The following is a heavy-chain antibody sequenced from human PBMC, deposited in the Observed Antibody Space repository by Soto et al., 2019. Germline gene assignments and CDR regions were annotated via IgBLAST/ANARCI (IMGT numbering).Heavy chain of an antibody. Sequence: CVSLSCAAAGLTLSTCGMYWVGQAPGKGLQRVAASWYDGTNKDYADSVKVRFTISRDNSRSTLCLQMNSLRAEDTAVYYCARGYPLWSPYFYYYMDVWGQGTTVTVS. J-gene: IGHJ6*03. D-gene: IGHD5-18*01. V-gene: IGHV3-33*07. CDR1: GLTLSTCG. CDR3: ARGYPLWSPYFYYYMDV. CDR2: SWYDGTNK.